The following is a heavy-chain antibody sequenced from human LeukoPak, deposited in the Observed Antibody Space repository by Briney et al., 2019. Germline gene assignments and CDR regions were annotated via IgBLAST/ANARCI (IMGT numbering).Heavy chain of an antibody. CDR3: ASGQWEQGRVWFDP. Sequence: GASVKVSCKASGYTFTGYYMHWVRQSPGQGLEWMGWINPNSGGTNYAQKFQGRVTMTRDTSISTAYMELSRLRSDDTAVYYCASGQWEQGRVWFDPWGQGTLVTVSS. CDR1: GYTFTGYY. J-gene: IGHJ5*02. CDR2: INPNSGGT. D-gene: IGHD1-26*01. V-gene: IGHV1-2*02.